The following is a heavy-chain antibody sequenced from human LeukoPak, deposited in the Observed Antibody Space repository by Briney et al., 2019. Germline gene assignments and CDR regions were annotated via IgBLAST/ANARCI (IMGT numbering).Heavy chain of an antibody. Sequence: GGSLRLSCAASGFNFSYSWMSWVRQAPGKGLEWVAFTTRDESEKFYVDSVKGRFTIARDNSMNTLYLQMHSMRAEDSGIYYCVKDVLFAVGDAVDIWGQGTMVAVS. CDR3: VKDVLFAVGDAVDI. CDR1: GFNFSYSW. CDR2: TTRDESEK. J-gene: IGHJ3*02. V-gene: IGHV3-30-3*01. D-gene: IGHD3-10*02.